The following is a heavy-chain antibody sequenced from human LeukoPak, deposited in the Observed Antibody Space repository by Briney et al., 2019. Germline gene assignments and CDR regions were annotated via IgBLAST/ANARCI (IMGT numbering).Heavy chain of an antibody. CDR1: GYTFTDYY. D-gene: IGHD3-10*01. CDR2: INPNSGGR. V-gene: IGHV1-2*02. Sequence: GASVTVSFKASGYTFTDYYINWVRQAPGQGLEWMGWINPNSGGRNYAQKFQDRVSMTRDTSIRTAYMELSSLRSDDTAVYYCARSAMVRGGYGLDVWGQGTTVTVSS. J-gene: IGHJ6*02. CDR3: ARSAMVRGGYGLDV.